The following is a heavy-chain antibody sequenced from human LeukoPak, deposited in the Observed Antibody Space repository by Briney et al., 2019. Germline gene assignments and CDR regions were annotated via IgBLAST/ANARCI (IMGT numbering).Heavy chain of an antibody. Sequence: GGSLRLSCEGSGFSFETYWLSWLRQAPGEGLEWVSAISGSGGNTYYTDSVKGRFTISRDNSKNTLYLQMNGLRPEDTAVYYCAKGLYSSSYPYYFDYWGQGTLVTVSS. CDR3: AKGLYSSSYPYYFDY. V-gene: IGHV3-23*01. CDR1: GFSFETYW. J-gene: IGHJ4*02. D-gene: IGHD3-22*01. CDR2: ISGSGGNT.